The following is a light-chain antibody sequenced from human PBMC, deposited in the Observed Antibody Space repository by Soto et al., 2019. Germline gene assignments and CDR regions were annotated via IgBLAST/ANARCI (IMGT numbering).Light chain of an antibody. CDR2: DAS. Sequence: EIVLTQSPATLSLSPGERATLSCRASQSVSSYLAWYQQKPGQAPRLLIYDASTRATGIPARFSGSGSGTDFTLTISSLEPEDFAVYYCQQRSNWPPSPFGQGTKLEIK. V-gene: IGKV3-11*01. CDR1: QSVSSY. J-gene: IGKJ2*01. CDR3: QQRSNWPPSP.